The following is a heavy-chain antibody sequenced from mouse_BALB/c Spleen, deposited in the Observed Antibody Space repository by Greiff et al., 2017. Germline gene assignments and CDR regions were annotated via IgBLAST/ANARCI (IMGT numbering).Heavy chain of an antibody. Sequence: VVESGGGLVQPGGSRKLSCAASGFTFSSFGMHWVRQAPEKGLEWVAYISSGSSTIYYADTVKGRFTISRDNPKNTLFLQMTSLRSEDTAMYYCARVSSGAWFAYWGQGTLVTVSA. CDR2: ISSGSSTI. CDR1: GFTFSSFG. CDR3: ARVSSGAWFAY. V-gene: IGHV5-17*02. J-gene: IGHJ3*01. D-gene: IGHD1-1*01.